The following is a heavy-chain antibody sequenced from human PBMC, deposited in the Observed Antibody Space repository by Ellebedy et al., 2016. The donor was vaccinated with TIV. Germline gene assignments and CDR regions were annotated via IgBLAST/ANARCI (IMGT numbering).Heavy chain of an antibody. D-gene: IGHD2-21*01. V-gene: IGHV1-8*01. CDR1: GYTFTNYE. J-gene: IGHJ5*02. CDR3: ARAKVGYCGGDSCDWFDP. Sequence: AASVTVSCKASGYTFTNYEINWVRQATGQGLEWMGWMNPNSGNLGYAQKFLGRLTMTRNTSISTAYMELSSLTSEDTAVYYCARAKVGYCGGDSCDWFDPWGQGTLVTVSS. CDR2: MNPNSGNL.